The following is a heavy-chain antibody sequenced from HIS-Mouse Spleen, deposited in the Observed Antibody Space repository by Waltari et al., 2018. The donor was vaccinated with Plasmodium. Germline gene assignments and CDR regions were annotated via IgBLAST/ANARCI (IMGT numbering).Heavy chain of an antibody. Sequence: QVQLQQWGAGLLKPSETLSLTCAVYGGSFSGYYWSWIRQPPGKGLEWIGEINHSGSTNYNPSLKSRVTISVDTSKNQFSLKLSSVTAADTAVYYCARGQLGPNWYFDLWGRGTLVTVSS. J-gene: IGHJ2*01. CDR3: ARGQLGPNWYFDL. V-gene: IGHV4-34*01. CDR1: GGSFSGYY. CDR2: INHSGST. D-gene: IGHD7-27*01.